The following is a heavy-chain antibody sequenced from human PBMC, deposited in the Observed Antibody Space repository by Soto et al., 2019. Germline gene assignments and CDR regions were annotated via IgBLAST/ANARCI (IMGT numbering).Heavy chain of an antibody. J-gene: IGHJ5*02. Sequence: PSETLSLTCTVSGGSISSSRCHWGWIRQPPGKGLEWIASIKYSGTTFYNPSLKSRVTLSVDTSKNQFALKLSSVTAADTALYYCASKDYADYGWFDPWGQGMLVTVSS. V-gene: IGHV4-39*06. D-gene: IGHD4-17*01. CDR1: GGSISSSRCH. CDR2: IKYSGTT. CDR3: ASKDYADYGWFDP.